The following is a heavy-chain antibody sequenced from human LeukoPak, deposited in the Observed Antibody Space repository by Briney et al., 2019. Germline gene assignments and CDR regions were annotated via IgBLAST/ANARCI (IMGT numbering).Heavy chain of an antibody. CDR3: ARAPPMYYDFWSGYYTRLRRDYYYYYYMDV. J-gene: IGHJ6*03. CDR1: GFTFSSYW. CDR2: INDGGSEK. D-gene: IGHD3-3*01. V-gene: IGHV3-7*01. Sequence: GGSLRLSCAASGFTFSSYWMSWVRQASGKGLEWVANINDGGSEKYYVYSVKGRFTISRDNTKNSLYLQMNSLRAEDTAVYYCARAPPMYYDFWSGYYTRLRRDYYYYYYMDVWGKGTTVTVSS.